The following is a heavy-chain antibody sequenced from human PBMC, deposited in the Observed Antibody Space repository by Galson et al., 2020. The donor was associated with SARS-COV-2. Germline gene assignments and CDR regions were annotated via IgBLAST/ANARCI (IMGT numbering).Heavy chain of an antibody. CDR1: GYNFANYW. V-gene: IGHV5-51*01. D-gene: IGHD6-13*01. CDR2: VWPGYSDV. Sequence: KIGESLKISCKASGYNFANYWIAWVRQMPGKGLEWVGIVWPGYSDVIYRPSFQGQVTISADKSISTAYLQWSSLKASDTAIHYCARTTSLSSSWANWGQGTMVTVS. J-gene: IGHJ4*02. CDR3: ARTTSLSSSWAN.